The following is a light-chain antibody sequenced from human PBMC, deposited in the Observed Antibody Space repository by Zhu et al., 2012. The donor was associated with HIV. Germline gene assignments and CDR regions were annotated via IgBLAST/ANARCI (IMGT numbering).Light chain of an antibody. J-gene: IGKJ4*01. CDR3: QHLTLYPT. Sequence: RVTITCRASQGISNHVAWYHQKPGKAPKLLIYAASILQSGVPLRFSGSGSGTEFTLTISSLQPEDFATYYCQHLTLYPTFGGGSKVEIK. CDR1: QGISNH. V-gene: IGKV1-9*01. CDR2: AAS.